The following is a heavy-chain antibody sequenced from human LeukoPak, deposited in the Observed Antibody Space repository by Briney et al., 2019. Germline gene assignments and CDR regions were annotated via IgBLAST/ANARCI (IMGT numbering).Heavy chain of an antibody. J-gene: IGHJ3*02. CDR3: ARRIVWWSDAFDI. CDR2: INHSGST. D-gene: IGHD2-8*02. CDR1: GGSFSGYY. V-gene: IGHV4-34*01. Sequence: MTSETLSLTCAVYGGSFSGYYWSWIRQPPGKGLEWIGEINHSGSTNYNPSLKSRVTISVDTSKNQFSLKLSSVTAADTAVYYCARRIVWWSDAFDIWGQGTMVTVSS.